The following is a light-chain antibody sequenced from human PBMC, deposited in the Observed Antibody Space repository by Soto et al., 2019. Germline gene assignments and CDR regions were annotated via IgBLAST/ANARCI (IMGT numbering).Light chain of an antibody. V-gene: IGKV3-20*01. CDR2: GAS. CDR3: QQYGSSPGT. J-gene: IGKJ2*01. CDR1: QSVSSSY. Sequence: EIVLTQSPGTLSLSPGERATLSCRASQSVSSSYLAWYQQKPGQAPRLLIYGASSRATGIPDRFSGSGSGTHFTLTISRLEPEDCAVYYCQQYGSSPGTFGQGTKLEIK.